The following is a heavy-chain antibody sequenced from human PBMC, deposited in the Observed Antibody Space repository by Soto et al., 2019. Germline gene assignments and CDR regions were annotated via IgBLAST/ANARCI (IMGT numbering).Heavy chain of an antibody. CDR2: IIPMFGSA. D-gene: IGHD2-2*01. Sequence: QVQLVQSGAEVKKPGSSVKVSCKASGGTFSNYAISWVRQAPGQGLEWMGGIIPMFGSANYAQKFQGRVTITADESTSTAYMELSSLRSEDTAVYYCARGGDIVLVPTDISWFDPWGQGTLVTVS. CDR3: ARGGDIVLVPTDISWFDP. CDR1: GGTFSNYA. V-gene: IGHV1-69*12. J-gene: IGHJ5*02.